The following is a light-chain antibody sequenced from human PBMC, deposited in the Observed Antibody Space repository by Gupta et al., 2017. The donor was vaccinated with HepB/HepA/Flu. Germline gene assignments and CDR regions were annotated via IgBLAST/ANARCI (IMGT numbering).Light chain of an antibody. Sequence: QSVLTQPPSVSGAPGQRVPISCTGSSSNIGADYDVNWYQHLPGTAPKRPIYGNNKRPSGVPDRFSGSKYGTSASLAITGLQAEDEADYYCQSYDSSMSGVIFGGGTKLTVL. J-gene: IGLJ2*01. CDR2: GNN. CDR3: QSYDSSMSGVI. CDR1: SSNIGADYD. V-gene: IGLV1-40*01.